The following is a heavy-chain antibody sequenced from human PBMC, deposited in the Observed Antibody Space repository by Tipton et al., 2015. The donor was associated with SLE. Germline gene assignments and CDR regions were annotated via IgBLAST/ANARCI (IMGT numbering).Heavy chain of an antibody. V-gene: IGHV4-31*03. Sequence: TLSLTCTVSGDSIISGAHYWRWIRQHPGKGLEWIGNIFYSGSTYYNPSLESRVTISVDRSQNQFSLRLTSMTAADTAVYYCARHGGSYSAGAYSFDPWGQGTLVTVSS. D-gene: IGHD1-26*01. CDR1: GDSIISGAHY. CDR2: IFYSGST. J-gene: IGHJ5*02. CDR3: ARHGGSYSAGAYSFDP.